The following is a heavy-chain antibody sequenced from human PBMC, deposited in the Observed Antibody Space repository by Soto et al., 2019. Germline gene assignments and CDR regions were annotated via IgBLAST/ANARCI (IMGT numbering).Heavy chain of an antibody. CDR2: ISVSDVFI. CDR3: TRETIAATTGLDA. CDR1: GFNVCASA. Sequence: GSLRVCFSACGFNVCASAVTWVRQAPGKGLEWVAGISVSDVFIYYSDSVRGRFYISRDASENILYLQMNSLRVDDTALYYCTRETIAATTGLDAWGPGTLV. J-gene: IGHJ5*02. D-gene: IGHD1-1*01. V-gene: IGHV3-23*01.